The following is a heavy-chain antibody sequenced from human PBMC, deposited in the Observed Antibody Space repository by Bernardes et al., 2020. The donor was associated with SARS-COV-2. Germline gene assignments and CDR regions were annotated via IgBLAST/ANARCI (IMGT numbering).Heavy chain of an antibody. D-gene: IGHD2-15*01. V-gene: IGHV3-9*01. CDR3: AKDRGAILGYCSGGSCYFDY. CDR2: ISWNSGSI. J-gene: IGHJ4*02. CDR1: GFTFDDYA. Sequence: GGSLRLSCAASGFTFDDYAMHWVRQAPGKGLEWVSGISWNSGSIGYADSVKGRFTISRDNAKNSLYLQMNSLRAEDTALYYCAKDRGAILGYCSGGSCYFDYWGQGTLVTVSS.